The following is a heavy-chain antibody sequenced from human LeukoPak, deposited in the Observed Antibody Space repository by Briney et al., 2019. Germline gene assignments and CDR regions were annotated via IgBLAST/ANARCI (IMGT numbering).Heavy chain of an antibody. Sequence: GGSLRLSCAASGYRFSNNWMSWVRQAPGKGLEWVANIKQDGSEKYYVDSVKGRFTISRDNAKSSLYLQMSSLTAEDTAIYYCARDRVGDSDAFDVWGQGTVVTVSS. V-gene: IGHV3-7*01. D-gene: IGHD2-21*01. CDR2: IKQDGSEK. CDR3: ARDRVGDSDAFDV. CDR1: GYRFSNNW. J-gene: IGHJ3*01.